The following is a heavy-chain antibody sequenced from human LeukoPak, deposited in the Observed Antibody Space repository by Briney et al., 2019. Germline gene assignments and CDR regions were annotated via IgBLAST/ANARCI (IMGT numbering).Heavy chain of an antibody. CDR2: IIPIFGTA. CDR1: GGTFSSYA. CDR3: ASGAVGYYYYGMDV. V-gene: IGHV1-69*13. J-gene: IGHJ6*04. Sequence: ASVKVSCKASGGTFSSYAISWVRQAPGQGLEWMGGIIPIFGTANYAQKFQGRVTITADESTSTAYMELSSLRSEGTAVYYCASGAVGYYYYGMDVWGKGTTVTVSS. D-gene: IGHD6-19*01.